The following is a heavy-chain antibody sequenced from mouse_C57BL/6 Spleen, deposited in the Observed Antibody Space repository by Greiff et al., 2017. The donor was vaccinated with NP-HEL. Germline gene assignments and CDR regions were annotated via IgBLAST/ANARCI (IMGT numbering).Heavy chain of an antibody. D-gene: IGHD2-3*01. Sequence: QVQLQQSGAELVKPGASVKISCKASGYAFSSYWMNWVKQRPGKGLEWIGQIYPGDGDTNHNGKFKGKATLTADKSSSTAYMQLSSPTSEDSAVYFCARAGAYDPYAMDYWGQGTSVTVSS. CDR3: ARAGAYDPYAMDY. J-gene: IGHJ4*01. V-gene: IGHV1-80*01. CDR2: IYPGDGDT. CDR1: GYAFSSYW.